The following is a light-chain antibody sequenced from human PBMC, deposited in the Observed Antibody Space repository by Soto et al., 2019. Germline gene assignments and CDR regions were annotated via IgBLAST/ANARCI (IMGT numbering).Light chain of an antibody. J-gene: IGLJ2*01. CDR1: SSNIGRNY. V-gene: IGLV1-47*01. CDR2: RNN. Sequence: QSVLSQPPSASATPGQRVAISCSGSSSNIGRNYVYWYQQVPGAAPKLLIYRNNQRSSGVPERFSGSESGTSASLAISWLRDEDEADYYCAAWDDSLRGVVFGGGTKLTVL. CDR3: AAWDDSLRGVV.